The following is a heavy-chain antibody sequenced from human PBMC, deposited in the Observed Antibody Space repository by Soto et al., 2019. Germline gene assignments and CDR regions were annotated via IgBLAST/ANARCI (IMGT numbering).Heavy chain of an antibody. CDR2: INAGNGNT. Sequence: ASVKVSCKASGYTFTSYAMHWVRQAPGQRLEWMGCINAGNGNTKYSQKFQGRVTITRDTSASTAYMELSSLRSEDTAVYYCARGAIFGVSDGYYYYMDVWGKGTTVTVSS. CDR3: ARGAIFGVSDGYYYYMDV. D-gene: IGHD3-3*01. V-gene: IGHV1-3*01. J-gene: IGHJ6*03. CDR1: GYTFTSYA.